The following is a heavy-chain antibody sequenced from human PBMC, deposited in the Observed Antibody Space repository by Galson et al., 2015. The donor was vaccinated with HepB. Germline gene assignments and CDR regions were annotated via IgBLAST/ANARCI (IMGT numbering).Heavy chain of an antibody. Sequence: SVKVSCKASGYTFTNYGISWVRQAPGQGLEWMGWISGCNANTYYAQKLQGRVTMTTDTSTSTAYMELRSLRSDDTAVYYCARDWNFDSSGYYSRVHFDYWGRGTLVTVSS. CDR2: ISGCNANT. V-gene: IGHV1-18*01. CDR1: GYTFTNYG. CDR3: ARDWNFDSSGYYSRVHFDY. J-gene: IGHJ4*02. D-gene: IGHD3-22*01.